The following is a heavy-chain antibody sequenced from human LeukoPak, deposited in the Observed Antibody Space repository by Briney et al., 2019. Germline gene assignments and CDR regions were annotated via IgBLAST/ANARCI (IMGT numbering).Heavy chain of an antibody. V-gene: IGHV4-59*12. Sequence: PSETLSLTCTVSGGSISTNYWSWIRQPPGKGLEWIGNIFYSGRNNYNPSLRSRVTISVDTSKNQFSLKLSSVTAADTAVYYCARGSSSGLTYWGQGTLVTVSS. J-gene: IGHJ4*02. CDR1: GGSISTNY. CDR3: ARGSSSGLTY. CDR2: IFYSGRN. D-gene: IGHD6-19*01.